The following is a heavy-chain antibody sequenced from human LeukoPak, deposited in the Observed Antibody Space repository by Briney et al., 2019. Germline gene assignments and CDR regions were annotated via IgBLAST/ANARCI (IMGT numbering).Heavy chain of an antibody. CDR2: IYSGGST. CDR1: GFTVSSSY. D-gene: IGHD3-10*01. J-gene: IGHJ6*03. V-gene: IGHV3-66*01. Sequence: GGSLRLSCAASGFTVSSSYMSWVRQAPGKGLEWVSVIYSGGSTYYADSVKGRFTISRDNSKNTLYLQMNSLRAEDTAVYYCARYPYGSGSYLHYYYYMDVWGKGTTVTISS. CDR3: ARYPYGSGSYLHYYYYMDV.